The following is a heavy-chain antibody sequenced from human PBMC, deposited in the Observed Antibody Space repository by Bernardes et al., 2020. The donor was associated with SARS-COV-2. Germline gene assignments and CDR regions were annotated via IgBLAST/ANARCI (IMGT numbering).Heavy chain of an antibody. CDR1: GFTFSSYA. CDR2: ISYDGSNK. CDR3: AGIAVAGLGFYYYYGMDV. J-gene: IGHJ6*02. V-gene: IGHV3-30-3*01. Sequence: GSLRLSCAASGFTFSSYAMHWVRQAPGKGLEWVAVISYDGSNKYYADSVKGRFTISRDNSKNTLYLQMNSLRAEDTAVYYCAGIAVAGLGFYYYYGMDVWGQGTTVTVSS. D-gene: IGHD6-19*01.